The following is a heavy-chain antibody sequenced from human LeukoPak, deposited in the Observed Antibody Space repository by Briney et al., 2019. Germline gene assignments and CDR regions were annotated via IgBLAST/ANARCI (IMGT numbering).Heavy chain of an antibody. Sequence: GGSLRLSCAASGFTFSSYAMNWVRQAPGKGLEWVSYISTGSSTTYYADSVKGRFTISRDNVENSLYLQMNSLRDEDTAVYYCARVAAGYSVNYFDYWGQGTLVTVSS. V-gene: IGHV3-48*02. CDR1: GFTFSSYA. CDR2: ISTGSSTT. D-gene: IGHD4-23*01. J-gene: IGHJ4*02. CDR3: ARVAAGYSVNYFDY.